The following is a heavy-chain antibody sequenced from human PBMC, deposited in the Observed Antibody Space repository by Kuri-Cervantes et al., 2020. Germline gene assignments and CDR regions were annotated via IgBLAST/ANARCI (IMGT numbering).Heavy chain of an antibody. CDR2: ISANGGTA. Sequence: GESLKISCATSGFSDFTFSSYTMNWVRLAPGKGLEWVSGISANGGTAFYADAVRGRFTTSRDNSKNTLYLQMNSLRAEDTAVYYCARDSAALHLLTLDYWGQGTLVTVSS. CDR3: ARDSAALHLLTLDY. D-gene: IGHD6-13*01. J-gene: IGHJ4*02. CDR1: GFSDFTFSSYT. V-gene: IGHV3-23*01.